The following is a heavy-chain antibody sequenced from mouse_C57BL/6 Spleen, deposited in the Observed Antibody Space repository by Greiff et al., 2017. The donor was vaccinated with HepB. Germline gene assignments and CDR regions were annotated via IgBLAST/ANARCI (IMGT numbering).Heavy chain of an antibody. J-gene: IGHJ3*01. CDR1: GFTFSSYT. D-gene: IGHD2-3*01. V-gene: IGHV5-9*01. CDR3: ARHGGYYAWFAY. Sequence: EVKVVESGGGLVKPGGSLKLSCAASGFTFSSYTMSWVRQTPEKRLEWVATISGGGGNTYYPDSVKGRFTISRDNAKSTLYLQMSSLRSEDTALYYCARHGGYYAWFAYWGQGTLVTVSA. CDR2: ISGGGGNT.